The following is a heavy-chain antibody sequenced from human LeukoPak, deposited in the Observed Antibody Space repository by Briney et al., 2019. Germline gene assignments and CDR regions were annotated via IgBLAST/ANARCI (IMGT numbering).Heavy chain of an antibody. CDR3: AKIQQLGYYFDY. CDR1: GFTFNNYA. Sequence: GGSLRLSCAASGFTFNNYAMSWVRQAPGKGLEWVSAISGSGGSTYYTDSVTGRFTISRDNSKNTLYLQMNSLRAEDTALYYCAKIQQLGYYFDYWGQGTLVTVSS. CDR2: ISGSGGST. D-gene: IGHD6-13*01. V-gene: IGHV3-23*01. J-gene: IGHJ4*02.